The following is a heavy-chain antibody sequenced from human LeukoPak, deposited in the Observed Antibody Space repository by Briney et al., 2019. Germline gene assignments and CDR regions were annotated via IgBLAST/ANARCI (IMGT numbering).Heavy chain of an antibody. Sequence: GGSLRLSCAASGFTFSSYSINWVRQAPGKGLEWVANIKQDGSEKYYVDSVKGRFTISRDNAKNSLYLQMNSLRAEDTAVYYCARALSYYDFWSGYPGSVYYYYMDVWGKGTTVTVSS. CDR3: ARALSYYDFWSGYPGSVYYYYMDV. CDR2: IKQDGSEK. J-gene: IGHJ6*03. D-gene: IGHD3-3*01. CDR1: GFTFSSYS. V-gene: IGHV3-7*04.